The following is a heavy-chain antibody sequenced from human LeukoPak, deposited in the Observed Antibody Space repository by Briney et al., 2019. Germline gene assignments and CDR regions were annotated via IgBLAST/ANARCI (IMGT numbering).Heavy chain of an antibody. CDR3: ASGSGWPPDFDY. J-gene: IGHJ4*02. CDR2: IYYSGST. Sequence: SETLSLTCTVSGGSISSYYWSWIRQPPGKGPEWIGYIYYSGSTNYNPSLKSRVTISVDTSKNQFSLKLSSVTAADTAVYYCASGSGWPPDFDYWGQGTLVTVSS. D-gene: IGHD6-19*01. V-gene: IGHV4-59*01. CDR1: GGSISSYY.